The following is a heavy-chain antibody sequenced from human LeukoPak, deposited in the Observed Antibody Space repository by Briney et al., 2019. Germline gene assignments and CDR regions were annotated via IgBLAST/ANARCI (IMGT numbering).Heavy chain of an antibody. D-gene: IGHD6-13*01. V-gene: IGHV3-21*01. J-gene: IGHJ6*03. Sequence: GGSLRLSCAASGFTFSSYSMNWVRQAPGKGLEWVSSISSSSSYIYYADSVKGRFTISRDNAKNSLYLQMNSLRAEDTAVYYCARGAYDGSSWYPRVDYYYYYYMDVWGKGTTVTISS. CDR1: GFTFSSYS. CDR2: ISSSSSYI. CDR3: ARGAYDGSSWYPRVDYYYYYYMDV.